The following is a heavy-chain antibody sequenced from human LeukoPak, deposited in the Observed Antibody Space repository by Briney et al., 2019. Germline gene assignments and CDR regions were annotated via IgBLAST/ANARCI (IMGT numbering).Heavy chain of an antibody. V-gene: IGHV3-23*01. Sequence: QSGGSLRLSCAASGFTFSSYAMNWVRQAPGKGLEWVSAITNTGGSTYYADSVKGRFTISRDNAKNSLYLQMNSLRAEDTAVYYCARTRWLERPYAFDIWGQGTMVTVSS. CDR3: ARTRWLERPYAFDI. CDR1: GFTFSSYA. D-gene: IGHD1-1*01. J-gene: IGHJ3*02. CDR2: ITNTGGST.